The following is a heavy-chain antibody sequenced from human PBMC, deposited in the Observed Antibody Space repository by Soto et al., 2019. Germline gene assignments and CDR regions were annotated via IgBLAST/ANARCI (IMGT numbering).Heavy chain of an antibody. CDR2: ISGSGGST. CDR3: AKGTTVILLSYFDY. D-gene: IGHD4-17*01. J-gene: IGHJ4*02. Sequence: GGSLRLSCAASGFTFSSYAMSWVRQTPGKGLEWVSAISGSGGSTYYADSVKGRFTISRDNSKNTLYLQMNSLRAEDTAVYYCAKGTTVILLSYFDYWGQGTLVTVSS. V-gene: IGHV3-23*01. CDR1: GFTFSSYA.